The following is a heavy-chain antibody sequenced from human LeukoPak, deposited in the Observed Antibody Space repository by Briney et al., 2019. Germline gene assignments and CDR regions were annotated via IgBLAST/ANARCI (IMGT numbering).Heavy chain of an antibody. CDR3: AKDVGESRFYFDY. J-gene: IGHJ4*02. CDR2: ISWNSGSI. D-gene: IGHD3-10*01. Sequence: PGGSLRLSCAASGFTFDDYAMHWVRQAPGKGLEWVSGISWNSGSIGYADSVMGRFTISRDNAKNSLYLQMNSLRAEDTALYYCAKDVGESRFYFDYWGQGTLVTVSS. V-gene: IGHV3-9*01. CDR1: GFTFDDYA.